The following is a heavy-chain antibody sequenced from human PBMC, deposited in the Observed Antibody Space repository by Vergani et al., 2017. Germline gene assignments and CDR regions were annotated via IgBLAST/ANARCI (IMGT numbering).Heavy chain of an antibody. CDR2: IYYSGST. Sequence: QVQLQESGPGLVKPSETLSLTCTVSGGSIISYYWSWIRQPPGKGLEWIGYIYYSGSTNYNPSLKSRVTISLETTKNQLSLKLSSVTAADTAVYYCARDSAGDWYFDLWGRGTLVTVSS. CDR3: ARDSAGDWYFDL. CDR1: GGSIISYY. J-gene: IGHJ2*01. V-gene: IGHV4-59*01. D-gene: IGHD7-27*01.